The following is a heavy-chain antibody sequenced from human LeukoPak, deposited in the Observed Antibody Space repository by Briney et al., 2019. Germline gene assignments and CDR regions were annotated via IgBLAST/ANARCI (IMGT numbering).Heavy chain of an antibody. CDR2: IYSSGST. V-gene: IGHV4-59*01. J-gene: IGHJ3*02. CDR3: ARDKGRAFDI. CDR1: GDSISSYY. Sequence: SETLSLTCTVSGDSISSYYWSWIRQPPGKGLEWIGYIYSSGSTNYNPSLKSRVTMSVDTSKNQFSLKLSSVTAADTAVYYCARDKGRAFDIWGRGTVVTVSS.